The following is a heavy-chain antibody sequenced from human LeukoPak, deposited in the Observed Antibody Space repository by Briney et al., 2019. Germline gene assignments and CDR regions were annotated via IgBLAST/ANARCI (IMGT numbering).Heavy chain of an antibody. CDR3: ARRGTARGYSYGYFDY. CDR1: GGTFSSYA. D-gene: IGHD5-18*01. V-gene: IGHV1-69*13. CDR2: IIPIFGTA. Sequence: SVKVSCKASGGTFSSYAISWVRQAPGQGLEWMGGIIPIFGTANYAQKFQGRVTITADESTSTAYMELSSLRSEDTAVYYCARRGTARGYSYGYFDYWDQGTLVTVSS. J-gene: IGHJ4*02.